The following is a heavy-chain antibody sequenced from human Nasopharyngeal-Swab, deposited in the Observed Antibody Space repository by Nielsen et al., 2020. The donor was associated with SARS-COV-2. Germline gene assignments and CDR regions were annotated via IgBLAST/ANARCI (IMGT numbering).Heavy chain of an antibody. Sequence: SETLSLTCAVSGGSISSSNWWSWVRQPPGKGLEWIGEIYHSGSTNYNPSLKSRVTISVDKSKNQFSLKLSSVTAADTAVYYCARGRRYYYDSSGYLDYWGQGTLVTVSS. J-gene: IGHJ4*02. D-gene: IGHD3-22*01. V-gene: IGHV4-4*02. CDR3: ARGRRYYYDSSGYLDY. CDR2: IYHSGST. CDR1: GGSISSSNW.